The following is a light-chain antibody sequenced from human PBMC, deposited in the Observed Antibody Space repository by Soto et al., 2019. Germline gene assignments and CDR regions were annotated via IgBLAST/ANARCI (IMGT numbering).Light chain of an antibody. J-gene: IGKJ4*01. CDR2: AAS. Sequence: EIVLTQSPGTLSLSPGGRATLSCRASQSVTSSYLAWYQQKPGQAPRLLIFAASNRATGVPDRFSGSGSGTDITLTITRLEPEDFAVYYCQQYGSSPELTFGGGTKVEIK. CDR1: QSVTSSY. CDR3: QQYGSSPELT. V-gene: IGKV3-20*01.